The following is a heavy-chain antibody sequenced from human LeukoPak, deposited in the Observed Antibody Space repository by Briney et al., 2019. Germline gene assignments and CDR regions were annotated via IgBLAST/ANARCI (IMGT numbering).Heavy chain of an antibody. Sequence: ASVKVSCKASGYTFTSYYMHWVRQAPGQGLEWMGIINPSGGSTSYAQKFQGRVTMTRDTSTSTVYMELSSLRSEDTAVYYCARGREKWGRYDAFDIWGQGTMVTVSS. CDR1: GYTFTSYY. V-gene: IGHV1-46*01. CDR2: INPSGGST. D-gene: IGHD1-26*01. J-gene: IGHJ3*02. CDR3: ARGREKWGRYDAFDI.